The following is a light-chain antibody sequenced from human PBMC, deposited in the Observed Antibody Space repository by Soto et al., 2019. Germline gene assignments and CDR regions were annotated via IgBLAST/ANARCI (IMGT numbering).Light chain of an antibody. Sequence: QSALTQPASVSGSPGQSITISCTGASSDIGAYNYVSWYQQHPGKAPKLMIYEVSNRPSGVSNRFSGSKSGNTASLTISGLRPEDEADYYCSSYTTLITVVFGGGTKLTVL. J-gene: IGLJ3*02. V-gene: IGLV2-14*01. CDR2: EVS. CDR3: SSYTTLITVV. CDR1: SSDIGAYNY.